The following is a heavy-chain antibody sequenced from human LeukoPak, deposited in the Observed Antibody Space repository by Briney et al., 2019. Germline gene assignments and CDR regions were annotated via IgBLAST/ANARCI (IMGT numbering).Heavy chain of an antibody. CDR3: ARGGSGTNWFDP. CDR1: GGTFSSYA. J-gene: IGHJ5*02. D-gene: IGHD3-10*01. CDR2: IIPIFGTA. Sequence: SVKVSCMASGGTFSSYAISWVRQAPGQGLEWMGGIIPIFGTANYAQKFQGRVTITADESTSTAYMELSSLRSEDTAVYYCARGGSGTNWFDPWGQGTLVTVSS. V-gene: IGHV1-69*13.